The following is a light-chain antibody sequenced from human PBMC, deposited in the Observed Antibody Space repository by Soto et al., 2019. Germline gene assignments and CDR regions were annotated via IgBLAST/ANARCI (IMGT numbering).Light chain of an antibody. Sequence: QSALTQPASVSGSPGQSITISCTGTSSDVGGYNYVCWYQQHPGKAPKLMIYEVSNRPSGVSTRFSGSKSGNTASLTISGLQAEDEAEYYCSSYTGRSTLYVFGTGTKLTVL. J-gene: IGLJ1*01. V-gene: IGLV2-14*01. CDR2: EVS. CDR1: SSDVGGYNY. CDR3: SSYTGRSTLYV.